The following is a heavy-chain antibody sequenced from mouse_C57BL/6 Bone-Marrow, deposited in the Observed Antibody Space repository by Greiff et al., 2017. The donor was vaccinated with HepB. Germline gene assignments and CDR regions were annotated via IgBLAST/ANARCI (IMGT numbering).Heavy chain of an antibody. J-gene: IGHJ2*01. CDR2: IYPGGGYT. Sequence: VQLKESGAELVRPGTSVKMSCKASGYTFTNYWIGWAKQRPGHGLEWIGDIYPGGGYTNYNEKFKGKATLTADKSSSTAYMQFSSLTSEDSAIYYCARYYFYYFDYWGQGTTLTVSS. CDR1: GYTFTNYW. V-gene: IGHV1-63*01. D-gene: IGHD1-1*02. CDR3: ARYYFYYFDY.